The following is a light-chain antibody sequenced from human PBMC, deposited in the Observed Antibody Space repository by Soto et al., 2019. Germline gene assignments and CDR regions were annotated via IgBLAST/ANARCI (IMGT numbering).Light chain of an antibody. CDR3: QQVSSYPSS. CDR1: HDIRNY. V-gene: IGKV1-9*01. J-gene: IGKJ4*01. CDR2: DAS. Sequence: IQLTQPPSSLSASVGDSVTVTCRSSHDIRNYLAWYQQILGKAPKLLICDASTLYSGVPSRFSGSGSGTDFTLAIRGLQPEDFAAYYCQQVSSYPSSFGGGTKVDI.